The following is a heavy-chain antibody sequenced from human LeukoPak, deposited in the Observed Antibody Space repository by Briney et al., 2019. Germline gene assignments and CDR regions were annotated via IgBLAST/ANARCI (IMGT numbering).Heavy chain of an antibody. Sequence: ASVKVSCKASGYTFTGYYMHWVRQAPGQGLEWMGWINPNSGGTNYAQKFQGRVTMTRDASISTAYMELSRLRSDDTAVYYCARAYYYDSSGYVKPPDYWGQGTLVTVSS. CDR1: GYTFTGYY. D-gene: IGHD3-22*01. V-gene: IGHV1-2*02. CDR2: INPNSGGT. CDR3: ARAYYYDSSGYVKPPDY. J-gene: IGHJ4*02.